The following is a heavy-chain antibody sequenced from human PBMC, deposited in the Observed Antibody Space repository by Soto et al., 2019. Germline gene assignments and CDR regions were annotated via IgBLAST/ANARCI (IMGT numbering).Heavy chain of an antibody. V-gene: IGHV3-23*01. D-gene: IGHD3-10*01. Sequence: GGSLRLSCAASGFTFSSYAMSWVRQAPGKGLEWVSAISGSGGSKYYAETVKGRFTISRDNSKNKLYLQMNNLRAEDMAVYYCAKDPYGSGSFFYDYWGQGTLVTVSS. J-gene: IGHJ4*02. CDR2: ISGSGGSK. CDR1: GFTFSSYA. CDR3: AKDPYGSGSFFYDY.